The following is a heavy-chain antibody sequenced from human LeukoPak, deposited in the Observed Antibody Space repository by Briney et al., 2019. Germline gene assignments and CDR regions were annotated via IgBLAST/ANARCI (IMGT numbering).Heavy chain of an antibody. Sequence: PSETLSLTCAVYGGSFSGYYWSWIRQPPGKGLEWIGEINHSGSTNYNSSLKSRVTISVDTSKNQFSLKLSSVTAADTAVYYCARSVVAATETFDYWGQGTLVTVSS. V-gene: IGHV4-34*01. CDR3: ARSVVAATETFDY. J-gene: IGHJ4*02. CDR2: INHSGST. D-gene: IGHD2-15*01. CDR1: GGSFSGYY.